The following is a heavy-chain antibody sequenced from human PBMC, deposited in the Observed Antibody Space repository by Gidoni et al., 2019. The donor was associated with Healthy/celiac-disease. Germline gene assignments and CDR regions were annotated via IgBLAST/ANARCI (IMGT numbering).Heavy chain of an antibody. V-gene: IGHV3-48*01. Sequence: EVQLVESGGGLVQPGGSLSLSCAASGFPFRGDSMNWVRQAPGKGLEWVSYISSSSSTIYYADSVKGRFTISRDNAKNSLYLQMNSLRAEDTAVYYCARDGASYGSVFFDYWGQGTLVTVSS. J-gene: IGHJ4*02. CDR3: ARDGASYGSVFFDY. D-gene: IGHD5-18*01. CDR2: ISSSSSTI. CDR1: GFPFRGDS.